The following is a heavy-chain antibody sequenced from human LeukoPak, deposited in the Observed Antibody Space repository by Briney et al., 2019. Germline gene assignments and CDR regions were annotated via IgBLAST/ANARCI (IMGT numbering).Heavy chain of an antibody. D-gene: IGHD6-6*01. CDR2: ISYDGSNK. CDR1: GFTFSSYA. V-gene: IGHV3-30-3*01. CDR3: ARDRVQDSSSSNFDY. Sequence: GGSLRLSCAASGFTFSSYAMHWVRQAPGKGLEWVAVISYDGSNKYYADSVKGRFTISRDNSKNTLYLQMNSLRAEDTAVYYCARDRVQDSSSSNFDYWGQGTLVTVSS. J-gene: IGHJ4*02.